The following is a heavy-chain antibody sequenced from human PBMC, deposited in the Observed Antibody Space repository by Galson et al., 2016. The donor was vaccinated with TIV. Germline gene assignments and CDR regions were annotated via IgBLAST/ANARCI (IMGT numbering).Heavy chain of an antibody. D-gene: IGHD3-10*01. V-gene: IGHV3-74*01. CDR1: EFTFNNYY. Sequence: SLRLSCAVSEFTFNNYYIHWVRQAPGKGLVWVSRIRNDGTNTGHADSVKGRFTISGDNAKETVDLQMTSLRADDTAVYYCAKGRGSMFDYWGQGTVVTVSS. CDR2: IRNDGTNT. CDR3: AKGRGSMFDY. J-gene: IGHJ4*02.